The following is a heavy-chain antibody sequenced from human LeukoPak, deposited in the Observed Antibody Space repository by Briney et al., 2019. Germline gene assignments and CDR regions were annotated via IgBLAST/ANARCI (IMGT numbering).Heavy chain of an antibody. CDR3: AQLDVLRSDYFES. V-gene: IGHV3-23*01. CDR2: ISGGGRST. Sequence: GGSLRLSCVASGITYEDYAFSWVRQAPGKGLEWVSVISGGGRSTSYADSLKGRFTISRDNSENTLYLQMNSLRAEDTAVYYCAQLDVLRSDYFESWGQGTLVTVSS. CDR1: GITYEDYA. J-gene: IGHJ4*02. D-gene: IGHD3-22*01.